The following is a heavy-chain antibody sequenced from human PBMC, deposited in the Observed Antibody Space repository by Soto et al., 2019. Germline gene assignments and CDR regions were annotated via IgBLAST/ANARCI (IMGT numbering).Heavy chain of an antibody. Sequence: KPSETLSLTCAVYGGSFSGYYWSWIRQPPGKGLEWIGEINHSGSTNYNPSLKSRVTISVDTSKNQFSLKLSSVTAADTAVYYCARELEGQLAFDYWGQGTLVTVSS. V-gene: IGHV4-34*01. CDR2: INHSGST. CDR3: ARELEGQLAFDY. D-gene: IGHD6-13*01. J-gene: IGHJ4*02. CDR1: GGSFSGYY.